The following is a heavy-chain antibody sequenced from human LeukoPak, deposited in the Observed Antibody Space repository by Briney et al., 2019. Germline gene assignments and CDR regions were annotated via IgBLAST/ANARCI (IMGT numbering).Heavy chain of an antibody. Sequence: GGSLRLSCAASGFTFSGSAMHWVRQASGKGLEWVGRIRSKANSYATAYAASVKGRFTISRDDSKNTAYLQMNSLKTEDTAVYYCTRLYEPSIRSSGEDYWGQGTLVTVSS. CDR3: TRLYEPSIRSSGEDY. J-gene: IGHJ4*02. CDR2: IRSKANSYAT. D-gene: IGHD6-19*01. CDR1: GFTFSGSA. V-gene: IGHV3-73*01.